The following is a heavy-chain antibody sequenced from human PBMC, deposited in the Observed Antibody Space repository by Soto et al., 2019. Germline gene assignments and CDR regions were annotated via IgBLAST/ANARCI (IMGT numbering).Heavy chain of an antibody. CDR2: ISAYNGNT. CDR3: ARDGQLQYPTRYYYYGMDV. D-gene: IGHD4-4*01. CDR1: GYTFTSYG. V-gene: IGHV1-18*04. Sequence: QVQLVQSGAEVKKPGASVKVSCKASGYTFTSYGISWVRQAPGQGLEWMGWISAYNGNTNYAQKLQGRVTMTTDTSTSTAYMELRSLGSDDQAVYYCARDGQLQYPTRYYYYGMDVWGQGTTVTVSS. J-gene: IGHJ6*02.